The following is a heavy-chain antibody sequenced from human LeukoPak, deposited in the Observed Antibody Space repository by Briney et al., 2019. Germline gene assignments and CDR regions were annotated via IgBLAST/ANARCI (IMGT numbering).Heavy chain of an antibody. J-gene: IGHJ4*02. CDR2: IKQDGSEK. CDR1: GFIFSNYW. D-gene: IGHD3-3*01. V-gene: IGHV3-7*01. Sequence: GGSLRLSCAASGFIFSNYWMSWVRQPPGKGLEWVANIKQDGSEKQYVDSVKGRFTLSRDNSINTVDLQMNSLRAEDTAVYYCVKEYHSRGFGAYFDYWGQGTLVTVSS. CDR3: VKEYHSRGFGAYFDY.